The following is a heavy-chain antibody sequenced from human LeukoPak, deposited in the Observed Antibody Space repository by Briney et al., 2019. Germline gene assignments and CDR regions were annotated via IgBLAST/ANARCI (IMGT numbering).Heavy chain of an antibody. CDR3: ARGGVASSGWYYY. CDR1: GGSISSGDYY. D-gene: IGHD6-19*01. J-gene: IGHJ4*02. CDR2: MYYSGST. V-gene: IGHV4-30-4*01. Sequence: SQTLSLTCTVSGGSISSGDYYWSWIRQPPGKGLEWIAYMYYSGSTYYNPSLKSRVTMSADTSKNQFSLKLSSVTAADTAVYYCARGGVASSGWYYYWGQGTLVTVSS.